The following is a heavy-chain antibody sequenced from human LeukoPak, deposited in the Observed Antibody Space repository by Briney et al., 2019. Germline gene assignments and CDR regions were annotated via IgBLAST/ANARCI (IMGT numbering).Heavy chain of an antibody. J-gene: IGHJ5*02. CDR2: ISNDGTTE. CDR3: AREGYSSSWYSSLNWFDP. Sequence: GGSLRLSCVASGFNFSPYAVHWVRQAPGKGLEWVAIISNDGTTESYTDSVKGRFTISRDNFKNTLYLQMNSLRAEDTAVYYCAREGYSSSWYSSLNWFDPWGQGTLVTVSS. V-gene: IGHV3-30-3*01. D-gene: IGHD6-13*01. CDR1: GFNFSPYA.